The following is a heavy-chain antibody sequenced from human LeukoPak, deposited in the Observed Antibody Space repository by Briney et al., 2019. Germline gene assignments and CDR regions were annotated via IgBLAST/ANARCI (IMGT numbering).Heavy chain of an antibody. CDR1: GFTFSSYS. CDR3: ARDVAPGGMGYFDY. V-gene: IGHV3-21*01. D-gene: IGHD3-10*01. Sequence: GSLRLSCAASGFTFSSYSMNWIRQAPGKGLEWVSSISSSSYIYYADSVKGRFTISRDNAKNSLYLQMNSLRAEDTAVYYCARDVAPGGMGYFDYWGQGTLVTVSS. CDR2: ISSSSYI. J-gene: IGHJ4*02.